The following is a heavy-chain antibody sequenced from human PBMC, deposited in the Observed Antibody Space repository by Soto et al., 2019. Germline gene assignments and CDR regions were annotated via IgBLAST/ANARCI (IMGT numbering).Heavy chain of an antibody. CDR1: GFTFSSYG. V-gene: IGHV3-33*01. J-gene: IGHJ3*02. Sequence: GGSLRLSCAASGFTFSSYGMHWVRQAPGKGLEWVAVIWYDGSNKYYAGSVKGRFPITEDNSKNMLYMQMNSLRAEDTAVYYCARSASSGSIDAFDIWGQGTMVTVSS. D-gene: IGHD3-22*01. CDR3: ARSASSGSIDAFDI. CDR2: IWYDGSNK.